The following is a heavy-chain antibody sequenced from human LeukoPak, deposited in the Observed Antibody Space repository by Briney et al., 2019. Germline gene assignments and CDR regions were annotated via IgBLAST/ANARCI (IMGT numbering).Heavy chain of an antibody. CDR3: ARHTISDY. D-gene: IGHD3-10*01. CDR2: ISSYNGNT. V-gene: IGHV1-18*01. Sequence: ASVKVSCKASGYIFASYGISWVRQAPGQGLEWMGWISSYNGNTNYAQKLQGRVTMTTDTSTSTAYMELRSLRSDDTAMYYCARHTISDYWGQGTQVTVSS. CDR1: GYIFASYG. J-gene: IGHJ4*02.